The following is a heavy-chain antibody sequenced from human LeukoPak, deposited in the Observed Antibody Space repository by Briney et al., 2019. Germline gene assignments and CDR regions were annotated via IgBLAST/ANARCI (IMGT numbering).Heavy chain of an antibody. CDR1: GVTFHEYA. CDR3: AKSGGGFWSGYDMYYFAY. Sequence: PGGSLTLSFACTGVTFHEYAMHSLGQAPGKGLEWVSLISGDGGSTYYADSVKGRFTISRDNSKNSLYLQMNSLRTEDTALYYCAKSGGGFWSGYDMYYFAYWGQGTLVTVSS. D-gene: IGHD3-3*01. J-gene: IGHJ4*02. V-gene: IGHV3-43*02. CDR2: ISGDGGST.